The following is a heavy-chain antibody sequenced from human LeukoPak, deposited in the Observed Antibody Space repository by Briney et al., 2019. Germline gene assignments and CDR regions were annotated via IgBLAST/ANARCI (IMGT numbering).Heavy chain of an antibody. CDR2: ISSSSSYI. CDR3: ARDLKSYDFWSGYPGYGMDV. V-gene: IGHV3-21*01. J-gene: IGHJ6*02. Sequence: GSLRLSCAASGLTFSSYSMNWVRQAPGKGLEWVSSISSSSSYIYYADSVKGRFTISRDNAKNSLYLQMNSLRAEDTAVYYCARDLKSYDFWSGYPGYGMDVWGQGTTVTVSS. CDR1: GLTFSSYS. D-gene: IGHD3-3*01.